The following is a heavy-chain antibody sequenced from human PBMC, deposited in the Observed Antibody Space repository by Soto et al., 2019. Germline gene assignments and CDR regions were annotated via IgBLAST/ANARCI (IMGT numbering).Heavy chain of an antibody. CDR2: ISGFNGNT. V-gene: IGHV1-18*01. CDR3: ARGHGDYIGDFDY. Sequence: QVQLVQSGTEVKKSGASVKVSCKASGYTFTNYGISWVRQAPGQGLEWVGWISGFNGNTNYAQKLQGRVTMGIDTSTSTAYMQLRSLRSDDTAVYYCARGHGDYIGDFDYWGQGTLVTVSS. CDR1: GYTFTNYG. D-gene: IGHD4-17*01. J-gene: IGHJ4*02.